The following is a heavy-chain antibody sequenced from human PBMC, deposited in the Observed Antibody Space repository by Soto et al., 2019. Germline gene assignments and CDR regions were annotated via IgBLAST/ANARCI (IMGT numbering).Heavy chain of an antibody. J-gene: IGHJ4*02. CDR2: MNPNSGNT. D-gene: IGHD3-22*01. V-gene: IGHV1-8*02. CDR3: EREVTIIVDN. CDR1: GYTFTSYG. Sequence: ASVKVSCKASGYTFTSYGISWVRQAPGQGLEWMGWMNPNSGNTGYAQKFQGRVTMTRNTSISTAYMELSSLRSEDTAVYYCEREVTIIVDNWGQGTLVTVSS.